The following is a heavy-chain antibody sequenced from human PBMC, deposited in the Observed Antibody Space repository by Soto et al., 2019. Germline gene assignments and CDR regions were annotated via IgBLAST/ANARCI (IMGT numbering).Heavy chain of an antibody. J-gene: IGHJ4*02. CDR3: ARDSPATYMVRAAGHFDY. D-gene: IGHD3-10*01. Sequence: GGSLRLSCAASGFTFSSYAMHWVRQAPGEGLEWVAVISYDGSNKYYADSVKGRFTISRDNSKNTLYLQMNSLRAEDTAVYYCARDSPATYMVRAAGHFDYWGQGTLVTVSS. CDR2: ISYDGSNK. CDR1: GFTFSSYA. V-gene: IGHV3-30-3*01.